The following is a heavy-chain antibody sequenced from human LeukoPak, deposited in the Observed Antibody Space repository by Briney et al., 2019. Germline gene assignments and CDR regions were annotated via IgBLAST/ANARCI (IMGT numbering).Heavy chain of an antibody. CDR3: AKGPHVRMTGTFDY. Sequence: GRSLRLSCAASGFTFSSYGMHWVRQAPGKGLEWVAVISYDGSNKYYADSVKGRFTISRDNSKNTLYLQMSSLRAEDTAVYYCAKGPHVRMTGTFDYWGQGTLVTVSS. D-gene: IGHD3-9*01. J-gene: IGHJ4*02. CDR1: GFTFSSYG. CDR2: ISYDGSNK. V-gene: IGHV3-30*18.